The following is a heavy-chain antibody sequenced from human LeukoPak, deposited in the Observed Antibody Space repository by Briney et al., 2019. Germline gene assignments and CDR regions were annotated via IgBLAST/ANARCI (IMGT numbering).Heavy chain of an antibody. CDR1: GGSISSYY. CDR3: TRETKAAAPFDY. CDR2: IYYSGST. J-gene: IGHJ4*02. V-gene: IGHV4-59*01. D-gene: IGHD6-13*01. Sequence: SETLSLTCTVSGGSISSYYWSWIRQPPGKGLEWIGYIYYSGSTNYNPSLKSRVTISVDTSKNQFSLKLSSVTAADTAVYYCTRETKAAAPFDYWGQGTLVTVSS.